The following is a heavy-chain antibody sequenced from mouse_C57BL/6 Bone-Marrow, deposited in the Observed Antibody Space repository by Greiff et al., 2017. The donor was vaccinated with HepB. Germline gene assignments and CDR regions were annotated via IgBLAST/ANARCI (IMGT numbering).Heavy chain of an antibody. J-gene: IGHJ4*01. CDR1: GYSITSGYY. V-gene: IGHV3-6*01. CDR2: ISYDGSN. D-gene: IGHD2-4*01. CDR3: ARDGDYEDAMDY. Sequence: EVQLVESGPGLVKPSQSLSLTCSVTGYSITSGYYWNWIRQFPGNKLEWMGYISYDGSNNYNPSLKNRISITRDTSKNQFFLKLNSVTTEDTATYYCARDGDYEDAMDYWGQGTSVTVSS.